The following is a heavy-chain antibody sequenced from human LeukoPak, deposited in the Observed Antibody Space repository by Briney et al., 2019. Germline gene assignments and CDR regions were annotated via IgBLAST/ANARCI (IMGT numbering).Heavy chain of an antibody. D-gene: IGHD3-9*01. V-gene: IGHV1-18*01. J-gene: IGHJ2*01. Sequence: ASVKVSCKASGYTFTSYGISWVRQAPGQGLEWMGWISAYNGNTNYAQKLQGRVTMTTDTSTSTAYMELRSLRSDDTAVYYCARDLYYDILTGYYSTYWYFDLWGRGTLVTVSS. CDR3: ARDLYYDILTGYYSTYWYFDL. CDR1: GYTFTSYG. CDR2: ISAYNGNT.